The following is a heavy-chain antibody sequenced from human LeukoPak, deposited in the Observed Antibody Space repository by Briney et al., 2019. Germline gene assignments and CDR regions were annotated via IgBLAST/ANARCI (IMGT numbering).Heavy chain of an antibody. Sequence: AASVKVSCKASGYTFTGYDINWVRQATGQGLEWMGWMNPNSGNTGYAQKFQGRVTMTRDTSISTAYMELSRLRSDDTAVYYCARVGGGYDSSGYYFDYWGQGTLVTVSS. V-gene: IGHV1-8*01. D-gene: IGHD3-22*01. CDR2: MNPNSGNT. CDR1: GYTFTGYD. CDR3: ARVGGGYDSSGYYFDY. J-gene: IGHJ4*02.